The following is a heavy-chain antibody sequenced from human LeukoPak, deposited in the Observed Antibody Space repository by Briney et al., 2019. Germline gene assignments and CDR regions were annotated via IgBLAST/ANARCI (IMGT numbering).Heavy chain of an antibody. D-gene: IGHD3-22*01. CDR2: INHSGST. Sequence: SETLSLTCAVYGGSFSGYYWSWIRQPPGKGLEWIGEINHSGSTNYNPSLKSRVTISVDTSKNQFSLKLSSMTAADTAVYYCARVPYYDSSPPIWGQGTMVTVSS. J-gene: IGHJ3*02. V-gene: IGHV4-34*01. CDR1: GGSFSGYY. CDR3: ARVPYYDSSPPI.